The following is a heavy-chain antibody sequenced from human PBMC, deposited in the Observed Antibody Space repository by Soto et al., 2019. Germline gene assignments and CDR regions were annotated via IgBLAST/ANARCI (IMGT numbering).Heavy chain of an antibody. J-gene: IGHJ4*02. CDR1: GFTFSSYG. CDR2: ISYDGSNK. CDR3: AQDTTVAPFGY. Sequence: QVQLVESGGGVVQPGRSLRLSCAAAGFTFSSYGMHWVRQAPCKGLEWVAVISYDGSNKYYADSVKGRFTIWRDNSKNTLYLQMNSLRAEDTAVYYCAQDTTVAPFGYWGQGTLVNFSS. V-gene: IGHV3-30*18. D-gene: IGHD6-19*01.